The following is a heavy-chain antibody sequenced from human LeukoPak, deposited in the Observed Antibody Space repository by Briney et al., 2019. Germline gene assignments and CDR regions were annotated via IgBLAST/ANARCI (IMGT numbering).Heavy chain of an antibody. V-gene: IGHV4-61*02. CDR1: GDSISSGGYY. D-gene: IGHD6-6*01. CDR2: IYASGTT. Sequence: PSETLSLTCTVSGDSISSGGYYCSWVRQPAGKGLEWIGRIYASGTTNYNPSLKSRVTISLDTSKDQFSLKINSVTAADTAVYYCARGEYSSSHLDYWGQGILVTVSS. CDR3: ARGEYSSSHLDY. J-gene: IGHJ4*02.